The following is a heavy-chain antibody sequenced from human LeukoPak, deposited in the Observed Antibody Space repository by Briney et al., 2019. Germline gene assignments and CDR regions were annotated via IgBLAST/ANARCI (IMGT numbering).Heavy chain of an antibody. J-gene: IGHJ4*02. CDR3: AKEAGGGSGSYYRLYYFDY. D-gene: IGHD3-10*01. CDR1: GFTFDDYA. V-gene: IGHV3-9*03. CDR2: ISWNSGSI. Sequence: GGSLRLSCAASGFTFDDYAMHWVRQAPGKGLEWVSGISWNSGSIGYADSVKGRFTISRDNAKNSLYLQMNSLRAEDMALYCCAKEAGGGSGSYYRLYYFDYWGQGTLVTVSS.